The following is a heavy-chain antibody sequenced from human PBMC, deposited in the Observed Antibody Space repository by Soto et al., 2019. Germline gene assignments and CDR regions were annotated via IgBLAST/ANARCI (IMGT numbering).Heavy chain of an antibody. J-gene: IGHJ4*02. CDR3: AKDNARIQLWLQGFDY. CDR1: GFTFSSYA. V-gene: IGHV3-23*01. Sequence: GGSLRLSCAASGFTFSSYAMSWVRQAPGKGLEWVSAISGSGGSTYYADSVKGRFTISRDNSKNTLYLQMNSLRAEDTAVYYRAKDNARIQLWLQGFDYWGQGTLVTVSS. CDR2: ISGSGGST. D-gene: IGHD5-18*01.